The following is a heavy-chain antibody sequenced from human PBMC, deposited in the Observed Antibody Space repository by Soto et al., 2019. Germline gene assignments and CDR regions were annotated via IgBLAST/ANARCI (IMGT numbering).Heavy chain of an antibody. CDR3: ARERIGSGYFLDS. V-gene: IGHV3-48*03. CDR2: ISGSGSAI. D-gene: IGHD3-22*01. J-gene: IGHJ4*02. Sequence: LRLSCAASEFTLSSYEMHWVRQAPGKGLEWLSYISGSGSAIYYADSVKGRFTVSRDNAKESVYLQMNSLRAGDTAVYYCARERIGSGYFLDSWGQGILVTVSS. CDR1: EFTLSSYE.